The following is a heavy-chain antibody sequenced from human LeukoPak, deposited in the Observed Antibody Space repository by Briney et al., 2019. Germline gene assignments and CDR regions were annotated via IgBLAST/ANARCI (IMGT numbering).Heavy chain of an antibody. Sequence: GGSLRLSCAASGFTFDDYGMGWVRQAPGKGLEWVSGINWNGGSTGYADSVKGRFTISRDNAKNSLYLQMNSLRAEDTAVYYCARVGPTIRMGYCSSTSCLLDAFDIWGQGTMVTVSS. J-gene: IGHJ3*02. V-gene: IGHV3-20*04. D-gene: IGHD2-2*01. CDR1: GFTFDDYG. CDR2: INWNGGST. CDR3: ARVGPTIRMGYCSSTSCLLDAFDI.